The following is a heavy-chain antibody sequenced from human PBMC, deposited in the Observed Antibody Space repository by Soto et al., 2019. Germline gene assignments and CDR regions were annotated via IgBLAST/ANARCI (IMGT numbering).Heavy chain of an antibody. Sequence: GASVKVSCKASGGTFSSYAISWVRQAPGQGLEWMGGIIPIFGTANYAQKFQGRVTITADESTSTAYMELSSLRSEDTAVYYCATSGYSSSWYYPMDVWGQGTTVTVSS. CDR1: GGTFSSYA. J-gene: IGHJ6*02. D-gene: IGHD6-13*01. CDR3: ATSGYSSSWYYPMDV. CDR2: IIPIFGTA. V-gene: IGHV1-69*13.